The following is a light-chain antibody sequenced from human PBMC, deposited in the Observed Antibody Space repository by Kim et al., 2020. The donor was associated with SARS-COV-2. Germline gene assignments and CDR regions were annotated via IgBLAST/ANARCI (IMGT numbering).Light chain of an antibody. CDR1: GSNIGAGYD. CDR2: ANT. V-gene: IGLV1-40*01. Sequence: QRGTISCTGSGSNIGAGYDVHWDQQLPGTAPKLLIYANTNRPSGVPDRFSGSRSATSASLAVTGLQAEDEADYYCQSYDNSLSAWVFGGGTRLTVL. J-gene: IGLJ3*02. CDR3: QSYDNSLSAWV.